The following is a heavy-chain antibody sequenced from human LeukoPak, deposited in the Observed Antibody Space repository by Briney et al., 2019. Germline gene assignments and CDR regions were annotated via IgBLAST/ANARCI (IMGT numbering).Heavy chain of an antibody. Sequence: GGSLRLSCVASAVTSSTYVMSRGRQAPGKGLEWVSTVSGSGGVTYYTDSVKGRFTISRDNSKNTLYLQMNSLRAEDTAVYYCAKVYGVYGSLDADYYYYIYVWGKGTKVTVSS. V-gene: IGHV3-23*01. J-gene: IGHJ6*03. CDR2: VSGSGGVT. CDR1: AVTSSTYV. D-gene: IGHD4-17*01. CDR3: AKVYGVYGSLDADYYYYIYV.